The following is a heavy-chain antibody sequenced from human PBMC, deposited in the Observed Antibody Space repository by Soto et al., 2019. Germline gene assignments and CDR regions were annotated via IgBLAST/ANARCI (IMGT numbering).Heavy chain of an antibody. J-gene: IGHJ6*02. CDR2: ISGSGGST. V-gene: IGHV3-23*01. D-gene: IGHD3-9*01. CDR3: AKEHYYDISTGYYMGMGMDG. Sequence: LRLSCAASGFTFSSYAMSWVRQAPGKGLEWVSAISGSGGSTYYADSVKGRFTISRDNSKNTLYLQMNSLRAEDTAVYYCAKEHYYDISTGYYMGMGMDGWGQGNKVTVAS. CDR1: GFTFSSYA.